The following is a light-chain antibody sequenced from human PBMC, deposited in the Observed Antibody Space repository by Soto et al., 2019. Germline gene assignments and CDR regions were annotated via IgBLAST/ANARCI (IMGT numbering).Light chain of an antibody. J-gene: IGKJ1*01. Sequence: DIVMTQSPRSLPVTPGEAASISCRSSQSLLHSKGYNFLYWYLQKPGQSPQILINLGSNRSSGVPDRFSGSGSGTDFTLKISRVDAEDVGVYYCMQALQSPRTFGQGTKVEIK. CDR3: MQALQSPRT. CDR1: QSLLHSKGYNF. CDR2: LGS. V-gene: IGKV2-28*01.